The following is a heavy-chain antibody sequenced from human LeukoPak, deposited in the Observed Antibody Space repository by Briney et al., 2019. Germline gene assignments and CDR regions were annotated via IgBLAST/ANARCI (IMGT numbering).Heavy chain of an antibody. CDR1: RFTFSSYS. Sequence: GGSLRLSCAASRFTFSSYSMNWVRQAPGKGLEWVSSISSSSSYIYYADSVKGRFTISRGNAKNSLYLQMNSLRAEDTAVYYCARALGRDYGLEYYFDYWGQGTLVTVSS. CDR2: ISSSSSYI. CDR3: ARALGRDYGLEYYFDY. V-gene: IGHV3-21*01. D-gene: IGHD4-17*01. J-gene: IGHJ4*02.